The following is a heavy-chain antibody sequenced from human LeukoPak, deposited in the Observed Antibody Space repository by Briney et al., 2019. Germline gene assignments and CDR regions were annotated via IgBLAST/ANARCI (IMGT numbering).Heavy chain of an antibody. J-gene: IGHJ3*02. CDR2: ISWDGGST. CDR3: AKDMYYYGSSPSRVGSASDI. D-gene: IGHD3-10*01. V-gene: IGHV3-43*01. CDR1: GFTFDDYT. Sequence: GGSLRLSCAASGFTFDDYTMHWVRQAPGKGLEWVSLISWDGGSTYYADSVKGRFTISRDNSKNSLYLQMNSLRTEDTALYYCAKDMYYYGSSPSRVGSASDIWGQGTMVTVSS.